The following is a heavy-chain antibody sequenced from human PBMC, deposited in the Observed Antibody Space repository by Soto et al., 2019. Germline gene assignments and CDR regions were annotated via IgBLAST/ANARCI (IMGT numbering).Heavy chain of an antibody. J-gene: IGHJ6*04. Sequence: QVQLVQSGAEVRKPGASVKVSCKASGYTFTSYDINWVRQATGQGLEWMGWMNSNSGNTGYAQKFQGRVTMTRNTSIRTAYMEMSSLRSEDTAVYYCARRNILGGGFGLYYYYGLDVWGKGTTVTVSS. V-gene: IGHV1-8*01. CDR1: GYTFTSYD. D-gene: IGHD1-26*01. CDR2: MNSNSGNT. CDR3: ARRNILGGGFGLYYYYGLDV.